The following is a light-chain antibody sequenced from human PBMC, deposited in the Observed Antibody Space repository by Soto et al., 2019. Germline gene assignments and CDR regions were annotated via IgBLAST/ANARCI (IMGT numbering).Light chain of an antibody. CDR3: QQRSNWPT. CDR2: DAS. J-gene: IGKJ3*01. CDR1: QSVSSY. V-gene: IGKV3-11*01. Sequence: EIVLTQSPATLSLSPGERATLSCRASQSVSSYLAWYQQKPGQAPRLLIYDASNRATGIPARFSGSGSGTDFTLTISSLEPDGFADYYCQQRSNWPTFGPGTKVDI.